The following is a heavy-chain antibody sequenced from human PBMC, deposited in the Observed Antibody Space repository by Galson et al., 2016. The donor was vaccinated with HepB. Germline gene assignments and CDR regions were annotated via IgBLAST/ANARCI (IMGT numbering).Heavy chain of an antibody. Sequence: SLRLSCATSGFTVSSNYMSWVRQAPGKGLEWVSVFYSNGGTYYADSVKGRFTISRENSKNTLYLQMNSLRAEDTAVYYCMRPVATTYFFDYWGQGTLVTVSS. CDR1: GFTVSSNY. V-gene: IGHV3-53*01. CDR3: MRPVATTYFFDY. D-gene: IGHD6-19*01. CDR2: FYSNGGT. J-gene: IGHJ4*02.